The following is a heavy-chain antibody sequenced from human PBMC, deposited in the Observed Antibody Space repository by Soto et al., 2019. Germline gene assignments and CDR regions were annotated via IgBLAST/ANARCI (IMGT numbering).Heavy chain of an antibody. V-gene: IGHV3-23*01. CDR1: GFTFSTYA. CDR2: ISSSGDST. J-gene: IGHJ5*02. Sequence: EAQLLESGGGLVQPGGSLRLSCAASGFTFSTYAMSWVRQAPGKGLDWVSSISSSGDSTKYADSVKGRFTISSDNPKNTLYLQMNNLRAANTAIYYCANNGYCTTTTCYAPFDPWGQGTLVTVYS. CDR3: ANNGYCTTTTCYAPFDP. D-gene: IGHD2-2*01.